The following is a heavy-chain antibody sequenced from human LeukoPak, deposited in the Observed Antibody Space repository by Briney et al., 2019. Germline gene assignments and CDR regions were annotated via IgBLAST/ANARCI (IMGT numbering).Heavy chain of an antibody. CDR3: ARGGIAVAGTLDY. CDR2: INPNSGGT. D-gene: IGHD6-19*01. V-gene: IGHV1-2*02. Sequence: WASVKVSCKASGYTFTGYYMHWVRQAPGQGLEWMGWINPNSGGTNYAQKFQGRVTMTRNTSTSTAYMELSRLRSDDTAVYYCARGGIAVAGTLDYWGQGTLVTVSS. J-gene: IGHJ4*02. CDR1: GYTFTGYY.